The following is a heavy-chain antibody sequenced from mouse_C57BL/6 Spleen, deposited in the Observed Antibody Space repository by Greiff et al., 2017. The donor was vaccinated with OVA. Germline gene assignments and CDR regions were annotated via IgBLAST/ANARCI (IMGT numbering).Heavy chain of an antibody. CDR3: AREGWGYERYFDV. CDR2: ISYDGSN. V-gene: IGHV3-6*01. J-gene: IGHJ1*03. D-gene: IGHD2-2*01. CDR1: GYSITSGYY. Sequence: DVMLVESGPGLVKPSQSLSLTCSVTGYSITSGYYWNWIRQLPGNKLEWMGYISYDGSNNYNPSLKNRISITRDTSKNQFFLKLNSVTTEDTATYYCAREGWGYERYFDVWGTGTTVTVSS.